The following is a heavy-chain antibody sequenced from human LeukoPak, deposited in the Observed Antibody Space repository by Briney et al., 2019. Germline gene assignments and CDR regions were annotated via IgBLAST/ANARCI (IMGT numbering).Heavy chain of an antibody. CDR2: ISYDGSDK. CDR1: GFTFSSYW. CDR3: KEVDY. J-gene: IGHJ4*02. Sequence: GGSLRLSCAASGFTFSSYWMSWVRQAPGKGLEWVAGISYDGSDKYCAASVKGRFTISRDNSKNTLYLQMNSLRAEDTAIYYCKEVDYWGQGTLVTVSS. V-gene: IGHV3-30*01.